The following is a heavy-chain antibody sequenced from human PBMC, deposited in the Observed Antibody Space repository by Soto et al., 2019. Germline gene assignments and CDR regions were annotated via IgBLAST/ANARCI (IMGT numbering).Heavy chain of an antibody. Sequence: QVQLVQSGAEVKKPGSSVKVSCKASGGTFSSYTISWVRQAPGQGLEWMGRIIPILGIANYAQKFQGRVTITADKSTSTAYMELSSLRSEDTAVYYCAKTWVGCWFDPWGQGTLVTVSS. CDR2: IIPILGIA. J-gene: IGHJ5*02. D-gene: IGHD3-10*01. CDR1: GGTFSSYT. CDR3: AKTWVGCWFDP. V-gene: IGHV1-69*02.